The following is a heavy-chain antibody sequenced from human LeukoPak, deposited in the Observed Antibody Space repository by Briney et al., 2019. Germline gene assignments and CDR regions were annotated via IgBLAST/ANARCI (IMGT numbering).Heavy chain of an antibody. CDR1: GGSISSYY. CDR2: IYTSGST. J-gene: IGHJ5*02. CDR3: ARGSMITFGGVIPHWFDP. D-gene: IGHD3-16*02. Sequence: PSETLSLTCTVSGGSISSYYWSWIRQPAGKGLEWIGRIYTSGSTNYNPSLKSRVTISVDTSKNQFSLKLSSVTAADTAVYYCARGSMITFGGVIPHWFDPWGQGTLVTVSS. V-gene: IGHV4-4*07.